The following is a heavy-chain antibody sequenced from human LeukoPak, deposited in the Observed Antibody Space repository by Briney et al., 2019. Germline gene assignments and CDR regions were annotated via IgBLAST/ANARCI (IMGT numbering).Heavy chain of an antibody. Sequence: GGSLRLSCAASGFTFSSYAMSWVRQAPGKGLEWVAVISYDGSSKYYADSVKGRFTISRDDSKSTLYLQMNSLRPEDTAVYHCAISTRSYGISHSSGFDYWGQGTLVTVSS. D-gene: IGHD3-10*01. J-gene: IGHJ4*02. CDR1: GFTFSSYA. CDR2: ISYDGSSK. V-gene: IGHV3-30*03. CDR3: AISTRSYGISHSSGFDY.